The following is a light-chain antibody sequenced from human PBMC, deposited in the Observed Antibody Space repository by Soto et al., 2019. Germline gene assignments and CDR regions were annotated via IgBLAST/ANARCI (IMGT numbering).Light chain of an antibody. V-gene: IGLV1-40*01. Sequence: QSVLTQPPSVSGAPGQRVTISCTGSSSNIEAGYDVHWYQQLPGTAPKLLIYGNSNRPSGVPDRFSGSKSGTSASLAITGFQAEDEADYYCQSYDSPDVVFGGGTKLTVL. J-gene: IGLJ2*01. CDR3: QSYDSPDVV. CDR2: GNS. CDR1: SSNIEAGYD.